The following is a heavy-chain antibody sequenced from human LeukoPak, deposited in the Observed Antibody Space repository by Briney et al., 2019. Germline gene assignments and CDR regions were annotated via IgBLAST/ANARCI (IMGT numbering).Heavy chain of an antibody. J-gene: IGHJ4*02. CDR1: GFTFSDYY. V-gene: IGHV3-11*06. CDR2: ISSSSSYT. D-gene: IGHD5-12*01. Sequence: GGSLRLSCAASGFTFSDYYMSWLRQAPGKGLEWVSYISSSSSYTNYADSVKGRFTISRDNAKNSLYLQMNSLRAEDTAAYYCARPAGYSGYDWFDYWGQGTLVTVSS. CDR3: ARPAGYSGYDWFDY.